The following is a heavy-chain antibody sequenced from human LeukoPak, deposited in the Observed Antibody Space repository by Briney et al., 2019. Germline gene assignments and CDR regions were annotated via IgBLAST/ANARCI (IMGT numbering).Heavy chain of an antibody. D-gene: IGHD6-6*01. CDR3: ARGKYSSSSWYFDL. CDR1: GGSISSGDYY. V-gene: IGHV4-30-4*08. J-gene: IGHJ2*01. Sequence: PSETLSLTCTVSGGSISSGDYYWSWIRQPPGKGLEWIGYIYYSGSTYYNPSLKSRVTISVDTSKNQFSLKLSSVTAADTAVYYCARGKYSSSSWYFDLWGCGTLVTVSS. CDR2: IYYSGST.